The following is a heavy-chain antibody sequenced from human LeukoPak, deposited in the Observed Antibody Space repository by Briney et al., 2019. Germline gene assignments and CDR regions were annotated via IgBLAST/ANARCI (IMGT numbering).Heavy chain of an antibody. J-gene: IGHJ4*02. CDR1: GFTFNTYS. V-gene: IGHV3-48*01. D-gene: IGHD6-6*01. CDR2: ISSSSSTI. Sequence: GGSLRLSCAASGFTFNTYSMNWVRQAPGKGLEWVSYISSSSSTIYYADSVKGRFTISRDNAKNSLYLQMNSLSADDTAVYYCAGGASEYSSSGDFACWGQGTLVTVSS. CDR3: AGGASEYSSSGDFAC.